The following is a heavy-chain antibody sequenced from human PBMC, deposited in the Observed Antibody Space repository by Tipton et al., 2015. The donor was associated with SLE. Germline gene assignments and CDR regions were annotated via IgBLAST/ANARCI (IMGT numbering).Heavy chain of an antibody. V-gene: IGHV3-23*01. J-gene: IGHJ6*02. CDR1: GFTFSRDA. D-gene: IGHD3-10*02. Sequence: SLRLSCAASGFTFSRDAMSWVRQGPGKGLKGVSAMSGGGGDTHYADSVRGRFTIFRDNAKNILFLEMNSLRTEDTALYYCGKDMLPGGLDVWGHGTTVTVSS. CDR3: GKDMLPGGLDV. CDR2: MSGGGGDT.